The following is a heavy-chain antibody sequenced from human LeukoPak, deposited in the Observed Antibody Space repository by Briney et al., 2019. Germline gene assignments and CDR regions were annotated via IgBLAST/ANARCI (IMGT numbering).Heavy chain of an antibody. CDR1: GYTFTGYY. CDR3: ARADDSSGYYPAGAFDI. CDR2: INPNSGGT. J-gene: IGHJ3*02. D-gene: IGHD3-22*01. Sequence: GASVNVFCKASGYTFTGYYMHWVRQAPGQGLEWMGWINPNSGGTNYAQKFRGRVTMTRDTSISTAYMELSRLRSDDTAVYYCARADDSSGYYPAGAFDIWGQGTMVTVSS. V-gene: IGHV1-2*02.